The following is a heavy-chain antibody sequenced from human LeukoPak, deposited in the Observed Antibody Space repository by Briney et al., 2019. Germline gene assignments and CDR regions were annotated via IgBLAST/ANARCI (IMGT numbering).Heavy chain of an antibody. CDR1: GFTFSSYW. CDR2: IKSDGSRT. CDR3: GRGLRPVDY. Sequence: TAGSLRLSCAASGFTFSSYWMHWVSQAPGKGLVWVSHIKSDGSRTNYADSVQGRFSISRDNAKNTVYLQMNCLRVEDTAVYYCGRGLRPVDYWGQGTLVTVSS. V-gene: IGHV3-74*01. J-gene: IGHJ4*02.